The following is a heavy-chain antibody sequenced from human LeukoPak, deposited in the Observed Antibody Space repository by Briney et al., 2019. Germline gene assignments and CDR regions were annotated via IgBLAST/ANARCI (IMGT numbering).Heavy chain of an antibody. D-gene: IGHD3-22*01. CDR2: ISHDGSNK. CDR1: GFTFNNYG. V-gene: IGHV3-30*18. Sequence: GRSLRLSCAVCGFTFNNYGTHWVREAPGKGLVWVAVISHDGSNKYYADSVKGRFTISRDNSKNTLYLQMNSLRAEDTAVYYCAKGFYDNSASGVFDIWGQGTMVTVSS. J-gene: IGHJ3*02. CDR3: AKGFYDNSASGVFDI.